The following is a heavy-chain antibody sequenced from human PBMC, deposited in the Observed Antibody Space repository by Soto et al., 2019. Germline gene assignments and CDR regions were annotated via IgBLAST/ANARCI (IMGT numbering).Heavy chain of an antibody. CDR1: GFTFSSYG. Sequence: QVQLVGSGGGGLEPRRSLRLSCAASGFTFSSYGMHWVRQATGRGLEWVAVIWYDGSNKYYADSVKCRFTISRDNSKSTLYLQINSLRADDTAVYYCARARGRSSCPFDSWGQGTLVTVSS. V-gene: IGHV3-33*01. CDR3: ARARGRSSCPFDS. D-gene: IGHD3-10*01. CDR2: IWYDGSNK. J-gene: IGHJ4*02.